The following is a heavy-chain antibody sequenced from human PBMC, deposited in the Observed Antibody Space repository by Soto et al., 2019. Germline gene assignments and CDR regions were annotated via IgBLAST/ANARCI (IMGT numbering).Heavy chain of an antibody. V-gene: IGHV3-7*01. CDR1: GFTFSSYW. Sequence: GGSLRLSCAASGFTFSSYWMSWVRQAPGKGLEWVANIKQDGSEKYYVDSVKGRFTISRDNAKNSLYLQMNSLRAEDTAVYYCARGNVLLWFGEPRGYYFDYWGQGTLVTVSS. J-gene: IGHJ4*02. CDR3: ARGNVLLWFGEPRGYYFDY. D-gene: IGHD3-10*01. CDR2: IKQDGSEK.